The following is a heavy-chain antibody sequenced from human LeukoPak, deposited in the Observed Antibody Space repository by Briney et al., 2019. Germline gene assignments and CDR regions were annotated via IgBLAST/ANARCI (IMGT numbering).Heavy chain of an antibody. CDR1: GFTFSGYA. Sequence: GGSLRLSCAASGFTFSGYAMSWVRQAPGKGLEWVSAIGGSGGSTYYADSVKGRFTISRDNSKSTLYLQMNSLRAEDTAVYYCAKDGSWSPESQAYYFDFWGQGTPVTVSS. J-gene: IGHJ4*02. CDR2: IGGSGGST. CDR3: AKDGSWSPESQAYYFDF. D-gene: IGHD3-3*01. V-gene: IGHV3-23*01.